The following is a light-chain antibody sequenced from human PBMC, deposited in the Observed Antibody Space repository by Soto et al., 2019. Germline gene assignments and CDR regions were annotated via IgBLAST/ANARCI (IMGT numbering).Light chain of an antibody. CDR1: QTISSW. CDR2: KAS. Sequence: VQMTQAPSTLSGTVLYRVTITCLASQTISSWLAWYQQKPGKAPKLLIYKASTLKSGVPSRFSGSGSGTEFTLTINSLQPDDFATYYCQHYNSYSEAFGQGTKVDIK. V-gene: IGKV1-5*03. CDR3: QHYNSYSEA. J-gene: IGKJ1*01.